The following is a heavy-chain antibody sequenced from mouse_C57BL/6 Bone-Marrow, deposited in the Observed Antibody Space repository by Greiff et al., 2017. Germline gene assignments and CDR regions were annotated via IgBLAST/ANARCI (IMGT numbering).Heavy chain of an antibody. V-gene: IGHV1-50*01. Sequence: VQLQQPGAELVKPGASVKLSCTASGYTFTSYWMQWVKQRPGQGLEWIGGIDPSDGYTKYNQKFKGKATMTVDTSSSTAYMQRSSLTSEDSAVYYCASWTVYYYGSSYVNDLDYWGQGTTLTVSS. CDR1: GYTFTSYW. CDR3: ASWTVYYYGSSYVNDLDY. D-gene: IGHD1-1*01. CDR2: IDPSDGYT. J-gene: IGHJ2*01.